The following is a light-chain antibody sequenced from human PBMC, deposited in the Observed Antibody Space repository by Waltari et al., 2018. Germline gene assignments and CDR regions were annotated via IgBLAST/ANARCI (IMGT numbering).Light chain of an antibody. CDR2: DAS. V-gene: IGKV3-11*01. J-gene: IGKJ1*01. CDR3: QQRGSWPRT. Sequence: EIVLTQSPATLSLSPGERATLSCRASQIVSTYVAWYQRKPGQAPRLLVYDASNRASGIPARFSGSGSGTDFTLTISSLEPEDFAVYYCQQRGSWPRTFGQGTKVEIK. CDR1: QIVSTY.